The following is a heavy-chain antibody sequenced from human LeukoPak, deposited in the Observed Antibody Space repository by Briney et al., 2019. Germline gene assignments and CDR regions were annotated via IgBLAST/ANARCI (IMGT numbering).Heavy chain of an antibody. V-gene: IGHV1-69*13. Sequence: SVKVSCKLSGVSLRRYALSWVRQAPGHGLESIGGIIPLFGTPNYAQKFQGRVTITADESTSTAYMELSSLRSEDTAVYYCARVGTEYSSGWYDFWGQGTLVTVSS. CDR1: GVSLRRYA. CDR3: ARVGTEYSSGWYDF. D-gene: IGHD6-19*01. J-gene: IGHJ5*01. CDR2: IIPLFGTP.